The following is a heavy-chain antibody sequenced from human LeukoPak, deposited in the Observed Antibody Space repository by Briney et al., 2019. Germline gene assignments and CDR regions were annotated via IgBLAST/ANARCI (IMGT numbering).Heavy chain of an antibody. Sequence: PSETLSLTCTVSGGSISSYYWSWIRQPPGKGLECIGYIYYSGSTNYNPSLKSRVTISVDTSKNQFSLKLSSVTAADTAVYYCAREGCSSSSCYLTDAFDIWGQGTMVTVSS. D-gene: IGHD2-2*01. CDR2: IYYSGST. CDR3: AREGCSSSSCYLTDAFDI. V-gene: IGHV4-59*01. CDR1: GGSISSYY. J-gene: IGHJ3*02.